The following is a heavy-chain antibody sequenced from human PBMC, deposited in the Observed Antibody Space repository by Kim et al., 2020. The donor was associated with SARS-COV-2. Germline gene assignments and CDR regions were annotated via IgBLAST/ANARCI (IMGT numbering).Heavy chain of an antibody. Sequence: GGSLRLSCAASGFTFSSYSMNWVRQAPGKGLEWVSSISSSSSYIYYADSVKGRFTISRDNAKNSLYLQMNSLRAEDTAVYYCARGLRGYSYGYHASWGQGTLVTVSS. D-gene: IGHD5-18*01. J-gene: IGHJ4*02. V-gene: IGHV3-21*01. CDR1: GFTFSSYS. CDR2: ISSSSSYI. CDR3: ARGLRGYSYGYHAS.